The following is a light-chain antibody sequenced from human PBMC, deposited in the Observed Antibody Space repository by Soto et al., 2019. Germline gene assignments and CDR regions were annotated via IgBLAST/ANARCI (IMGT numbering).Light chain of an antibody. J-gene: IGLJ1*01. CDR1: SSDVGGYNY. CDR3: CSYAGSSV. CDR2: DVS. Sequence: QSALTQPPSVSGSPGQSVTISCTGTSSDVGGYNYVSWYQQHPGKAPKLMIYDVSKRPSGVPDRFSGSKSGNTASLTISGLQAEDEADYYCCSYAGSSVFGTGTRSPS. V-gene: IGLV2-11*01.